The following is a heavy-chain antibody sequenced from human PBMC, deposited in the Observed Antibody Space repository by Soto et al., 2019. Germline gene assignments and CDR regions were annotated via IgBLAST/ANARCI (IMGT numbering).Heavy chain of an antibody. D-gene: IGHD4-17*01. Sequence: SETLSLTCTVSGGSISSGGYYWSWIRQHPGKGLEWIGYIYYSGSTYYNPSLKSRVTISVDTSKNQFSLKLSSVTAADTAVYYCARGVSPDGDYTIDYWGQGTLVTVSS. CDR3: ARGVSPDGDYTIDY. V-gene: IGHV4-31*03. CDR1: GGSISSGGYY. CDR2: IYYSGST. J-gene: IGHJ4*02.